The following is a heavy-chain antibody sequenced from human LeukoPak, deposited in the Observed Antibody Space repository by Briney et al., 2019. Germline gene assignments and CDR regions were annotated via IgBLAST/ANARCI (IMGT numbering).Heavy chain of an antibody. Sequence: SETLSLTCTVSGASISGSFWRWIRQPPGKGLEWIGYIFYGGTTSYNPSLKSRATISVDASKNQFSLKLSSVTAADTAVYYCVKLFTAGWRIDYWGQGALVAVSS. V-gene: IGHV4-59*01. CDR2: IFYGGTT. J-gene: IGHJ4*02. D-gene: IGHD6-19*01. CDR3: VKLFTAGWRIDY. CDR1: GASISGSF.